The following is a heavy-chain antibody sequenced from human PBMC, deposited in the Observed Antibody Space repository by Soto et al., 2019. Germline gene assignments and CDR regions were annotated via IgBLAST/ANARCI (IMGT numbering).Heavy chain of an antibody. CDR2: MNQDGSEK. V-gene: IGHV3-7*03. J-gene: IGHJ4*02. CDR3: VRVGLQMGNAFDF. D-gene: IGHD2-8*01. Sequence: GGSLRLSCAASGFISHDHWMHWVRLTPGKGLEWVAHMNQDGSEKNYVDFVKGRFTISRDNAKNFLYLHMSSLRAEDSAVYYCVRVGLQMGNAFDFWGQGTTVTVSS. CDR1: GFISHDHW.